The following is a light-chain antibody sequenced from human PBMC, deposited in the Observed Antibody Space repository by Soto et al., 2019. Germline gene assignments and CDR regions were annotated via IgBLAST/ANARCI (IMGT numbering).Light chain of an antibody. V-gene: IGKV1-5*03. CDR2: KAS. Sequence: DIQMTQSPSTLSASVGDRLTITCRASQTINSWLAWYQQKPGKAPRLLIYKASNLESGVPSRFSGSVSGTEFTLTISSLQPDDFATYYCQQYERIPYTFGQGTKLDI. CDR1: QTINSW. CDR3: QQYERIPYT. J-gene: IGKJ2*01.